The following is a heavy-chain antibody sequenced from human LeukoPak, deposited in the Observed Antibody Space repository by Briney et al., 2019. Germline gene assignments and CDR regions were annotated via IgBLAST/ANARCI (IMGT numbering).Heavy chain of an antibody. D-gene: IGHD3-22*01. CDR3: ARFDSSGYYGYYFDY. Sequence: ASVKVSCKASGYTFTSYGISWVRQAPGQGLEWMGWISAYNGNTNYAQKLQGRVTMTTDTSTSTAYMELRSLRSDDTAVYYCARFDSSGYYGYYFDYWGRGTLVTVSS. CDR1: GYTFTSYG. V-gene: IGHV1-18*01. J-gene: IGHJ4*02. CDR2: ISAYNGNT.